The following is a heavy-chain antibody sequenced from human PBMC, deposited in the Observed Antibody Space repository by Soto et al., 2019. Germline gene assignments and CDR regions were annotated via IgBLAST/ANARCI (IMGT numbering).Heavy chain of an antibody. D-gene: IGHD3-10*01. J-gene: IGHJ4*02. Sequence: SETLSLTCTVSGGSISSYSWNWIRQPPGKGLEWVGYVYYIGNTNYNPSLKSRVTISVDTSKNQFSLKLNSMTAADTAVYYCARHNYGSGSTYFDYWGQGTLVTVSS. CDR3: ARHNYGSGSTYFDY. V-gene: IGHV4-59*08. CDR1: GGSISSYS. CDR2: VYYIGNT.